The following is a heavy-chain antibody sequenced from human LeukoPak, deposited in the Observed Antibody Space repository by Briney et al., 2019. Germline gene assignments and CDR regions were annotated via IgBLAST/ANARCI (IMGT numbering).Heavy chain of an antibody. V-gene: IGHV4-34*01. CDR3: ARGKFHFDY. J-gene: IGHJ4*02. Sequence: SETLSLTCAVYGGSFSGYYWSWIRQPPGKGLEWIGEINHSGSTNYNPSLKSRLTISVDMSKNQFSLKLNSVTAADTAVYYCARGKFHFDYWGQRALVTVSS. CDR2: INHSGST. CDR1: GGSFSGYY.